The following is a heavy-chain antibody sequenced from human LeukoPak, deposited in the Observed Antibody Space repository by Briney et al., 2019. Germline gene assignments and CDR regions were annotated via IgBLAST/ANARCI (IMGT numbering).Heavy chain of an antibody. CDR2: ITSGGGFK. J-gene: IGHJ4*02. Sequence: GGSLRLSCVGAGFPFSDFHMSWIRQAPGKGLEWVSYITSGGGFKYYADSVKGRFSISRDDSKNSVFLQMNSLRVGDTAVYYCARVRPGSSGSYYRTSWGQGTLVTVSS. CDR1: GFPFSDFH. V-gene: IGHV3-11*04. D-gene: IGHD3-22*01. CDR3: ARVRPGSSGSYYRTS.